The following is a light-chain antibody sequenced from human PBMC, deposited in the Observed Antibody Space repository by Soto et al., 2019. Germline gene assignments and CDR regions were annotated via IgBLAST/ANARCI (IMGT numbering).Light chain of an antibody. J-gene: IGLJ1*01. CDR1: STDIGGYNH. V-gene: IGLV2-14*01. CDR3: SSYTSSNTFYV. CDR2: DVS. Sequence: QSALTQPASVSGSPGQSITVSCSGTSTDIGGYNHVSWYQQRPGKAPKHMIYDVSSRPSGVSNRFSGSKSGNTASLIIAGLQAEDEAEYYCSSYTSSNTFYVFGTGTKLTVL.